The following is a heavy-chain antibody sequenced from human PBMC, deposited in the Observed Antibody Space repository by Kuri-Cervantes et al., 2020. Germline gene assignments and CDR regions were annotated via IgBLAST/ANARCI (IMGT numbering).Heavy chain of an antibody. Sequence: GESLKISCAASRFSLSSYAMHWVRQAPGKGLEWLTAISFDGSGQLYAGSVKGRFTVSRDNSENTLYLQMSSLTVEDTAVYYCARELYGSGGYYYYGMDVWGQRTTVTVSS. V-gene: IGHV3-30*15. CDR3: ARELYGSGGYYYYGMDV. CDR1: RFSLSSYA. CDR2: ISFDGSGQ. J-gene: IGHJ6*02. D-gene: IGHD3-10*01.